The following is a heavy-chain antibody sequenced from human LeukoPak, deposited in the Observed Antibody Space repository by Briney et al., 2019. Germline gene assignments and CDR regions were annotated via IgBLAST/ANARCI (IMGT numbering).Heavy chain of an antibody. CDR1: GFTFSSYE. CDR2: ISSSGSTI. D-gene: IGHD2-21*01. Sequence: PGGSLRLSCAASGFTFSSYEMNWVRQAPGKGLEWVSYISSSGSTIYYADSVKGRFTISRDNAKNSLYLQMNSLRAEDTAVYYCARSPPSYYDAFDIWGQGTMVTVSS. J-gene: IGHJ3*02. V-gene: IGHV3-48*03. CDR3: ARSPPSYYDAFDI.